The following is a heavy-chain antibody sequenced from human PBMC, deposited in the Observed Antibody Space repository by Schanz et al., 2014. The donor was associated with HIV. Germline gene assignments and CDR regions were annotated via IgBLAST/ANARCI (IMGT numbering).Heavy chain of an antibody. CDR3: ARVPKHNFGSGSYYPFDY. V-gene: IGHV1-18*01. CDR1: GYTFSTYG. CDR2: INAYNGNT. Sequence: QVQLVQSGDEVKKPGASVKVSCKASGYTFSTYGISWVRQAPGQGLEWMGWINAYNGNTHYAQKLQGRVTMTTDTSTSTAYMELSSLRSEDTAVYYCARVPKHNFGSGSYYPFDYWGQGTLVTVSS. D-gene: IGHD3-10*01. J-gene: IGHJ4*02.